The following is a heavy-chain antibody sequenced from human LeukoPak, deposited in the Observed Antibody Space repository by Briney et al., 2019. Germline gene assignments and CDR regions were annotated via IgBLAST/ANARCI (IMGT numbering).Heavy chain of an antibody. CDR3: AKDMGCSSTSCYNDAFDI. V-gene: IGHV3-9*03. J-gene: IGHJ3*02. Sequence: GGSLRLSCAASGFTFDDYAMHWVPQAPGKGLEWVSGISWNSGSIGYADSVKGRFTISRDNAKNSLYLQMNSLRAEDMALYYCAKDMGCSSTSCYNDAFDIWGQGTMVTVSS. CDR1: GFTFDDYA. D-gene: IGHD2-2*01. CDR2: ISWNSGSI.